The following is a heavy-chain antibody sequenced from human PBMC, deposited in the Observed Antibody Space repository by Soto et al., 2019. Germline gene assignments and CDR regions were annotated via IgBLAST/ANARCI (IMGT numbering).Heavy chain of an antibody. CDR3: ARDKITGLFDS. CDR2: INHSGSS. D-gene: IGHD2-8*02. CDR1: GGSMSSSSHY. V-gene: IGHV4-39*07. J-gene: IGHJ4*02. Sequence: LETLSLTCTVSGGSMSSSSHYWVWFRQPPGTGLEWIGEINHSGSSNYNPSLKSRVTISVDTSKNQFSLKLTSVTAADTGVYYCARDKITGLFDSWGQGTLVTV.